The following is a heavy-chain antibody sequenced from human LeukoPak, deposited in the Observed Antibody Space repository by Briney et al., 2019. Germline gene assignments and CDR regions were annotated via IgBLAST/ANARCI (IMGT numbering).Heavy chain of an antibody. CDR1: GGSISSDY. CDR3: ARYHYASGSFDY. CDR2: IYYSGST. J-gene: IGHJ4*02. D-gene: IGHD3-10*01. Sequence: SDTLSLTCTVSGGSISSDYWSWIRQPPGKGLEWIGNIYYSGSTDYNPSLKCRVTISVDTSKNQISLRLSSVTAGDTAVYYCARYHYASGSFDYWGQGTLVTVSS. V-gene: IGHV4-59*07.